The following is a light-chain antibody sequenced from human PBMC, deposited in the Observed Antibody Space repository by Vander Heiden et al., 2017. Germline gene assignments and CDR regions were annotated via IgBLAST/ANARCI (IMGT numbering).Light chain of an antibody. CDR1: QSVSSY. Sequence: EIVLTQSPATLSLAPGERATLSCRASQSVSSYLAWYQQKPGQAPRLLIDDASNRATGIPSRFSGSGSGTDFTLTISSLEPEEFAVYYCQRRSNGLTFGGGTKVEIK. CDR3: QRRSNGLT. J-gene: IGKJ4*01. CDR2: DAS. V-gene: IGKV3-11*01.